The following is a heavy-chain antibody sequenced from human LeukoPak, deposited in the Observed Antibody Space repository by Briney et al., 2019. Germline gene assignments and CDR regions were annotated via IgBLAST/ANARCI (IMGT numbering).Heavy chain of an antibody. V-gene: IGHV3-48*03. J-gene: IGHJ4*02. CDR1: GFTFSSYA. CDR3: ARGPGTGFDY. CDR2: ISRGGDNS. D-gene: IGHD1-1*01. Sequence: GRSLRLSCAASGFTFSSYAMNWVRQAPGRGLEWVSFISRGGDNSYYADSVKDRFTISRDNGKNSLYLQMNGLRAEDTAIYYCARGPGTGFDYWGQGTLVTVSS.